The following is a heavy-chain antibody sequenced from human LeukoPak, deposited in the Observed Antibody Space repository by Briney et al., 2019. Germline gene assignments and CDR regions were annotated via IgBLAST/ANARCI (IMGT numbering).Heavy chain of an antibody. CDR3: ARAYRFGGLLWRVGDAFDI. CDR1: GYTFTGYY. J-gene: IGHJ3*02. Sequence: ASVKVSCKASGYTFTGYYMHWVRQAPGQGLEWMGWINPNSGGTNYAQKFQGRVTMTRDTSISTAYMELSRLRSDDTAVYYCARAYRFGGLLWRVGDAFDIWGQGTMVTVSS. CDR2: INPNSGGT. D-gene: IGHD3-10*01. V-gene: IGHV1-2*02.